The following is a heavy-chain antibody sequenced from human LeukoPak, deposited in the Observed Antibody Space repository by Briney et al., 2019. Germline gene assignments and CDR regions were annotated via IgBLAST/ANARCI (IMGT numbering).Heavy chain of an antibody. CDR3: AGPCGTGAVGCSH. D-gene: IGHD2-21*01. CDR1: GDSVSSNTAV. Sequence: SQTLSLTCAISGDSVSSNTAVWNWIRQSPSRGLEWQGRTYFRSKWYNDYAVFVKSRLTINPDTSKNQVSLQLNSLTPDDTAVYYCAGPCGTGAVGCSHWGQGTQVTVSS. J-gene: IGHJ4*02. CDR2: TYFRSKWYN. V-gene: IGHV6-1*01.